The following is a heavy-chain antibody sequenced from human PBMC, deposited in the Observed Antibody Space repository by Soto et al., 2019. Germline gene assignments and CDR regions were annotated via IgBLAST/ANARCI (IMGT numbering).Heavy chain of an antibody. CDR3: ARVDPRGVAVVRDY. CDR2: ISGFNGQT. Sequence: GPEVKKPGASVKVSCKASGNTFASHGFSWVRQAPGQGLEWMGWISGFNGQTNYALKFQGRVTLTTDTSTSTAYMEPRSLRSDDTAVYFCARVDPRGVAVVRDYWGQGTLVTVSS. CDR1: GNTFASHG. D-gene: IGHD3-10*01. V-gene: IGHV1-18*01. J-gene: IGHJ4*02.